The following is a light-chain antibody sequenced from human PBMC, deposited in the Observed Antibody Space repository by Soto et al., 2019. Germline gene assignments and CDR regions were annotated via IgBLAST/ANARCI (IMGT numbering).Light chain of an antibody. CDR3: QSYDSSLSGYV. Sequence: QSVLTQPPSLSWAPGQRVTISGTGSGSNIGAPYDVHWYQHLPGAAAKLLIYGSTNRPSGVPGRFSGSKSGTSASLAITGLQAEDEADYYCQSYDSSLSGYVFGAGTKVTVL. J-gene: IGLJ1*01. V-gene: IGLV1-40*01. CDR1: GSNIGAPYD. CDR2: GST.